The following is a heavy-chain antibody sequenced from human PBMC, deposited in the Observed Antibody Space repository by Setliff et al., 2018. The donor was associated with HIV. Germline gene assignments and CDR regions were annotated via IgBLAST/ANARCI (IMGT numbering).Heavy chain of an antibody. Sequence: PSETLSLTCTVSGYSINSDYYWAWIRQPPGRGLEWIGHIFYTGSTTYSPSLKSRVTISKDTSKNQFSLKLSSVTAADTAVYYCARLTPYPNYYDSSGYFDCWGQGTLVTVSS. D-gene: IGHD3-22*01. CDR2: IFYTGST. J-gene: IGHJ4*02. CDR3: ARLTPYPNYYDSSGYFDC. V-gene: IGHV4-59*01. CDR1: GYSINSDYY.